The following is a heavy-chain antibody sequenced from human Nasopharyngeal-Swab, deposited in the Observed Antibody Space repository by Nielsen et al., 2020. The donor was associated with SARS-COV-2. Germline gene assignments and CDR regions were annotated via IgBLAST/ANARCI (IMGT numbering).Heavy chain of an antibody. CDR1: GFPFSSYW. J-gene: IGHJ2*01. Sequence: LSLTCSASGFPFSSYWMHWVRQAPGKGLVWVSRINSDWSSTSYADSVKGRFTISRDNAKNTLYLQMNRLRAEDTAVYYCARGANYYDSSGYHSDRYFDLWGRGTLVTVSS. CDR2: INSDWSST. D-gene: IGHD3-22*01. V-gene: IGHV3-74*01. CDR3: ARGANYYDSSGYHSDRYFDL.